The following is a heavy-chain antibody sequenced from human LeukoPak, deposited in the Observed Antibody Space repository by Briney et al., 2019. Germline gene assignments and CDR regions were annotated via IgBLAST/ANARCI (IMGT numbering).Heavy chain of an antibody. J-gene: IGHJ6*02. V-gene: IGHV1-2*02. D-gene: IGHD1-14*01. CDR3: AREGCDLNQNHDLDV. CDR2: INPNSGGT. CDR1: GYSFTAYF. Sequence: GASVKVSCKTSGYSFTAYFIHWVRQAPGQGLEWMGWINPNSGGTKYTQKFQDRVTMTRDTSITTAHMELSSLRSDDTTVYYCAREGCDLNQNHDLDVWGQGTTVTVSS.